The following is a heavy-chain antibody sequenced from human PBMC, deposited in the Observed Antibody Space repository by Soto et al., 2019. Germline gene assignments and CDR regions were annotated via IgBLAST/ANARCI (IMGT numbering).Heavy chain of an antibody. CDR3: ARGSLGGYYGAFDG. Sequence: QVQLQQWGAGLLRPSETLSLTCAVNTGSFTGHFWSWIRQPPGKGLEWIGEINPTRGTNYNPSLKSRVAISIEMSRNQFSMTLSSVTAADTAVYYCARGSLGGYYGAFDGWGQGTVVTVSS. CDR1: TGSFTGHF. V-gene: IGHV4-34*01. D-gene: IGHD3-10*01. J-gene: IGHJ3*01. CDR2: INPTRGT.